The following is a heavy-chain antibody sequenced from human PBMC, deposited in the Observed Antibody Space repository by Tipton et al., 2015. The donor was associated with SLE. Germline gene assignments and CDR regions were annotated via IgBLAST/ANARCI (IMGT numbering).Heavy chain of an antibody. CDR1: GYSFSNYD. J-gene: IGHJ4*02. Sequence: QSGPEVKKPGASVKVSCKASGYSFSNYDVNWVRQAPGQGLEWMGWMNSNSGNTGYAQKFQGRLSMTGNTSISTAYMELGSLKFEDTAIYFCVRSAVADYWGQGTLVTVSS. V-gene: IGHV1-8*01. CDR3: VRSAVADY. CDR2: MNSNSGNT. D-gene: IGHD6-19*01.